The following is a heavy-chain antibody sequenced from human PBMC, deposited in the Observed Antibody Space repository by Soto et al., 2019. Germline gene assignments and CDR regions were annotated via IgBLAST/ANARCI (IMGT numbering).Heavy chain of an antibody. CDR1: GYSFTSYW. CDR2: IYPGDSDT. V-gene: IGHV5-51*01. Sequence: GESLKISCKGSGYSFTSYWIGWVRQMPGKGLEWMGIIYPGDSDTRYSPSFQGQVTISADKSISTAYLQWSSLKASDTAMYYCAGGLSGWELPRSPFDYWGQGTLVTVSS. CDR3: AGGLSGWELPRSPFDY. D-gene: IGHD1-26*01. J-gene: IGHJ4*02.